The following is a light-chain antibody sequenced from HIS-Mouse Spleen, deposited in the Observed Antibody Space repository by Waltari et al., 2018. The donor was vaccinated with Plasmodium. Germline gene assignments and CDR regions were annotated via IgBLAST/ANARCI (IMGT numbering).Light chain of an antibody. CDR1: QGISSY. J-gene: IGKJ4*01. Sequence: AIRMTQSPSSLPASPADRVTITCRASQGISSYLAWYQQKPGKAPKLLIYAASTLQSGVPSRFSGSGSGTDFTLTISCLQSEDFATYYCQQYYSYPLTFGGGTKVEIK. V-gene: IGKV1-8*01. CDR3: QQYYSYPLT. CDR2: AAS.